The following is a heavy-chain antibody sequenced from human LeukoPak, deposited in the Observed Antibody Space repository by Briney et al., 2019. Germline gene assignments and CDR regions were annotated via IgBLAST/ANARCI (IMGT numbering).Heavy chain of an antibody. V-gene: IGHV1-24*01. CDR3: ATDIIRVGGTRGY. J-gene: IGHJ4*02. Sequence: ASVKVSCKVSGYTLTELSMHWVRQSPGKGLEWMGGFDPEDGETIYAQKFQGRVTMTEDTSTDTAYMELTSLRSEDTAVYYCATDIIRVGGTRGYWGQGTLVTVSS. CDR1: GYTLTELS. CDR2: FDPEDGET. D-gene: IGHD1-26*01.